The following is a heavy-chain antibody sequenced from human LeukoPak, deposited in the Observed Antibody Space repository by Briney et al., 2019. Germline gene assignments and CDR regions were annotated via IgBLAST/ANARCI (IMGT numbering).Heavy chain of an antibody. CDR3: ASRYCSSTSCYYYMDV. J-gene: IGHJ6*03. V-gene: IGHV1-69*05. CDR2: IIPIFATA. D-gene: IGHD2-2*01. CDR1: GGTFSSYA. Sequence: SVKVSCKASGGTFSSYAISWVRQAPGQGLEWMGGIIPIFATANYAQKFQGRVTITTDESTSTAYMELSSLRSEDTAVYYCASRYCSSTSCYYYMDVWGKGTTVTVSS.